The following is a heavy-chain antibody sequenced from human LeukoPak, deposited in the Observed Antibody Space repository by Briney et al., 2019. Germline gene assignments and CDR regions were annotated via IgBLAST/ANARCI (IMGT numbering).Heavy chain of an antibody. CDR2: IDGDGSST. V-gene: IGHV3-74*01. CDR3: ARVGRLQSFDAFDI. CDR1: GFPFSYYW. D-gene: IGHD4-11*01. J-gene: IGHJ3*02. Sequence: PGGSLRLSCAASGFPFSYYWMHWVRQAPGKGLVWVSRIDGDGSSTSYADSVKGRFSISRDNAKNTVYQQMDSLRAEDTAVYYCARVGRLQSFDAFDIWGQGTTVTVSS.